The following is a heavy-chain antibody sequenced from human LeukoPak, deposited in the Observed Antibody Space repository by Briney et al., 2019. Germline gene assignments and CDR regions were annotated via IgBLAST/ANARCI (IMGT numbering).Heavy chain of an antibody. Sequence: HSGGSLRLSCAASGLTFRNYWMSWVRQAPGKGLECVANIKEDGSEKYYVDSVKGRFTISRDNAKNSLYLQMNSLRAEDTAVYYCARDSFRVATITFYYYYYMDVWGKGTTVTVSS. CDR2: IKEDGSEK. D-gene: IGHD5-12*01. CDR3: ARDSFRVATITFYYYYYMDV. J-gene: IGHJ6*03. CDR1: GLTFRNYW. V-gene: IGHV3-7*01.